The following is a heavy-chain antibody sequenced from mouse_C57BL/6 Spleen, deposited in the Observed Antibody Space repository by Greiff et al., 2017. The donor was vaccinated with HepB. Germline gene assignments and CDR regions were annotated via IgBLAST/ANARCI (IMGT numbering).Heavy chain of an antibody. CDR3: ARSYFPFDV. J-gene: IGHJ1*03. CDR2: INPYNGGT. V-gene: IGHV1-19*01. CDR1: GYTFTDYY. Sequence: EVQLQQSGPVLVKPGASVKMSCKASGYTFTDYYMNWVKQSHGKSLEWIGVINPYNGGTSYNQKFKGKATLTVDKSSSTAYMELNSLTSEDSAVYYWARSYFPFDVWGTGTTVTVSS. D-gene: IGHD1-1*01.